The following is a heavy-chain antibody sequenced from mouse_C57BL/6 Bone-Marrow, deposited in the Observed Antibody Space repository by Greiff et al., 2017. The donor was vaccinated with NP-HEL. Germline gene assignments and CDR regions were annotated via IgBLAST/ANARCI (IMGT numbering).Heavy chain of an antibody. D-gene: IGHD1-1*01. Sequence: EVQLQQSGPELVKPGASVKIPCKASGYTFTDYNMDWVKQSHGKSLEWIGDINPNNGGTFYNQKFKGKATLTVDKSSSTAYMELRSLTSEDTAVYYCARKGTTVVAHWYFDVWGTETTVTVSS. V-gene: IGHV1-18*01. CDR3: ARKGTTVVAHWYFDV. CDR2: INPNNGGT. J-gene: IGHJ1*03. CDR1: GYTFTDYN.